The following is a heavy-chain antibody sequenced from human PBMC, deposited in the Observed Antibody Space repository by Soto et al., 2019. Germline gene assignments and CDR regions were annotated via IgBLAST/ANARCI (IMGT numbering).Heavy chain of an antibody. CDR2: IYYSGST. D-gene: IGHD4-17*01. CDR3: ARRDYGDPGYGMDV. Sequence: SETLSLTCTVSGGSISSSSYYWGWIRQPPGKGLEWIGSIYYSGSTYYNPSLQSRVTISVDTSKNQFSLKLSSVTAADTAVYYCARRDYGDPGYGMDVWGQGTTVTVSS. CDR1: GGSISSSSYY. J-gene: IGHJ6*02. V-gene: IGHV4-39*01.